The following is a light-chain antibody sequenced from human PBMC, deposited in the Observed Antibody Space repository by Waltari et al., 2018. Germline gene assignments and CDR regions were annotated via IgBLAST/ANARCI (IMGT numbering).Light chain of an antibody. CDR1: ISDVGGYNY. Sequence: QSALTQPASVSGSPGQSITISCTATISDVGGYNYVSWYQQHPGKAPKLMIYDVSNRPSGVSNRFSGSKSGNTASLTISGLQAEDEAVYYCSSYTSSSVVFGGGTKLTVL. CDR3: SSYTSSSVV. J-gene: IGLJ2*01. CDR2: DVS. V-gene: IGLV2-14*01.